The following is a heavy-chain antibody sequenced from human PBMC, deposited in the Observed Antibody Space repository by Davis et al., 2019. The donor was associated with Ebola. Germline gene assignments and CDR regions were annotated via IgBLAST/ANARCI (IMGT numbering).Heavy chain of an antibody. CDR3: ARQTYDTVDYYYYGMDV. D-gene: IGHD1-1*01. V-gene: IGHV4-59*08. Sequence: SETLSLTCTVSGGSLKSYYWSWIRQPPGKGLEWIGHTYHSGCTNYNPSLESRVTISVDTSKNQFSLEVTAVTAAYTAVYYCARQTYDTVDYYYYGMDVWGHGTTVTVSS. CDR2: TYHSGCT. J-gene: IGHJ6*02. CDR1: GGSLKSYY.